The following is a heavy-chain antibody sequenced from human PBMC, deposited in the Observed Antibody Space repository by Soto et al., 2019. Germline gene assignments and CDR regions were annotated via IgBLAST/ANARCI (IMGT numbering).Heavy chain of an antibody. CDR1: GFTFSSYA. CDR3: AKFSERLAGSQPYSDPFFDY. V-gene: IGHV3-23*01. CDR2: ISGSGGST. J-gene: IGHJ4*02. D-gene: IGHD2-15*01. Sequence: PGGSLILSCAASGFTFSSYAMSWVRQAPGKGLEWVSAISGSGGSTYYADSVKGRFTISRDNSKNTLYLQMNSLRAEDTAVYYCAKFSERLAGSQPYSDPFFDYWGQGTLVTVSS.